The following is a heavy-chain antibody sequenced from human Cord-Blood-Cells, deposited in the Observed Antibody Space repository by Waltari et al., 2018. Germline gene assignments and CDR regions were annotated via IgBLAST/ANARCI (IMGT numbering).Heavy chain of an antibody. J-gene: IGHJ4*02. Sequence: QVQLVQSGAEVKKPGSSVKVSCKAAGGTFSSDAISWVRQAPGQGLEWMGGIIPIFGTANYAQKFQGRVTITADESTSTAYMELSSLRSEDTAVYYCARGSTHYDFWSGYDYWGQGTLVTVSS. V-gene: IGHV1-69*01. CDR3: ARGSTHYDFWSGYDY. D-gene: IGHD3-3*01. CDR2: IIPIFGTA. CDR1: GGTFSSDA.